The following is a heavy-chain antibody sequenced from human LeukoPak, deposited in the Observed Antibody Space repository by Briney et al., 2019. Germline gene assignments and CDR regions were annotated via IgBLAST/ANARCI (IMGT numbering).Heavy chain of an antibody. J-gene: IGHJ3*02. Sequence: GGSLRLSCAASGFTFSNAWMSWVRQAPGKGLEWVSSISSSSSYIYYADSVKGRFTISRDNAKNSLYLQMNSLRAEDTAVYYCARAVVRGVITDAFDIWGQGTMVTVSS. V-gene: IGHV3-21*01. CDR1: GFTFSNAW. D-gene: IGHD3-10*01. CDR2: ISSSSSYI. CDR3: ARAVVRGVITDAFDI.